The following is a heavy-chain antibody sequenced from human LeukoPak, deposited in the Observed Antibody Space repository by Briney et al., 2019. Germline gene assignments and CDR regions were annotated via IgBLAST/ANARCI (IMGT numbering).Heavy chain of an antibody. V-gene: IGHV1-46*01. J-gene: IGHJ3*02. CDR3: ARVRDGYNDAYDI. Sequence: ASVSVSCKGSGFTFTNYNMHWVRQAPGQRGEGMGIIKPSGRSTNYAQNFPGRVTMTRDTSTSTVYMELSSLRSEDTAVYYCARVRDGYNDAYDIWGHGTMITVPS. CDR2: IKPSGRST. CDR1: GFTFTNYN. D-gene: IGHD5-24*01.